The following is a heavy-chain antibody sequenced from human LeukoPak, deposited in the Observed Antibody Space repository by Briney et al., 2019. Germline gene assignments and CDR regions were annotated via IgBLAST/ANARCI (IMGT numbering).Heavy chain of an antibody. V-gene: IGHV3-21*04. CDR3: VRERSVKARQEGGHRYYYFMDV. D-gene: IGHD6-6*01. CDR2: ISSGSRSI. CDR1: KFIFANYT. Sequence: GGSLRLSCAASKFIFANYTMNWVRQAPGKGLEWVSSISSGSRSIYYADSVKGRFTTSRDNVKNSVFLQMNSLRAEDTGVYFCVRERSVKARQEGGHRYYYFMDVWGNGTTVTVSS. J-gene: IGHJ6*03.